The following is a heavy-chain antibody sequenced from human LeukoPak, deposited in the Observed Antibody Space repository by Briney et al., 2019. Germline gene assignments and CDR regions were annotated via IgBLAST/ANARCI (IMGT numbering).Heavy chain of an antibody. D-gene: IGHD5-18*01. V-gene: IGHV3-53*01. CDR1: GFTVSSNY. Sequence: GGSLRLSCAASGFTVSSNYMNWVRQAPGKGLEWVSVVDYSGNTYYADSVKGRSTISRHNSNNTLSLQMHSLTAEDTAVYYCARRGPDSSGLRMDVWGKGTTVTVSS. CDR2: VDYSGNT. CDR3: ARRGPDSSGLRMDV. J-gene: IGHJ6*04.